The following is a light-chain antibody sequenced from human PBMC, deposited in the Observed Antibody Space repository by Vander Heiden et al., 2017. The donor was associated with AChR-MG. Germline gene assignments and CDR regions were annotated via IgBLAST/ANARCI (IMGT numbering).Light chain of an antibody. V-gene: IGKV3-15*01. CDR1: QSIGSS. CDR2: DAS. J-gene: IGKJ2*01. Sequence: EIVLTQSPGTLSVSPGERATLSCRASQSIGSSLAWYQQKPGQAPRLVIYDASTRATGIPGRFRGSGSGTEFTLTISSLQSEDLALYFCHQYNNWPPYTFGQGTKLEIK. CDR3: HQYNNWPPYT.